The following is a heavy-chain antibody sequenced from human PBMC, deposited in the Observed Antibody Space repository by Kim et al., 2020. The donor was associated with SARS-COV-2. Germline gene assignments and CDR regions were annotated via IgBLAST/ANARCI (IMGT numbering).Heavy chain of an antibody. CDR3: ARDLSGADDY. J-gene: IGHJ4*02. V-gene: IGHV3-74*01. CDR2: INEDGSTT. Sequence: GGSLRLSCAASGFGFSRYWMHGVRQAPGKGLVWVSRINEDGSTTNYADSVKGRFTISRDNAENTLYLQMNSLTAEDTAIYYCARDLSGADDYWGQGTLVTVSS. CDR1: GFGFSRYW. D-gene: IGHD3-10*01.